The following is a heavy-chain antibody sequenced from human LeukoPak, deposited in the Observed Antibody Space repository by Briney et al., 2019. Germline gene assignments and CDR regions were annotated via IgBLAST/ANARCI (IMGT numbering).Heavy chain of an antibody. J-gene: IGHJ4*02. V-gene: IGHV3-21*01. CDR1: GFTFRDYW. CDR2: INSGSTYT. CDR3: ARSLTTLTYEGY. D-gene: IGHD1-1*01. Sequence: PGGSLRLSCAVSGFTFRDYWMNWVRQAPGKGLEWVSSINSGSTYTYYTESVKGRFTVSRDNAKNSLFLQMNSLRAEDTAIYYCARSLTTLTYEGYWGQGTLVTVSS.